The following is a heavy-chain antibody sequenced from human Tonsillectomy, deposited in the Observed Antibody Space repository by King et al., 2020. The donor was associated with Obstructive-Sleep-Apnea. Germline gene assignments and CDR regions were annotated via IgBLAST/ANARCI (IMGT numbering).Heavy chain of an antibody. D-gene: IGHD6-19*01. CDR3: ARAPQWLVGAVAI. CDR2: ISSSSSTK. J-gene: IGHJ3*02. Sequence: VQLVESGGGLVQPGGSLRLSCAVSGFTFSSDSMNWVRQAPGKGLEWVAYISSSSSTKYYADSVKGRFTISRDNAKNSLYLQMNSLRAEDTAVYYCARAPQWLVGAVAIWGQGTMVTVSS. CDR1: GFTFSSDS. V-gene: IGHV3-48*04.